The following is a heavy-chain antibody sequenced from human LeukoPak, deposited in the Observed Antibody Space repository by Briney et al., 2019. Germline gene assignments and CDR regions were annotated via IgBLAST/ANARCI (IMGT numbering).Heavy chain of an antibody. D-gene: IGHD3/OR15-3a*01. Sequence: GESLKISCKGFGYSFTSYWIGWVRQMPGKGLEWMGIIYPGDSDTRYSPSFQGQVTISADKSISTAYLQWSSLKASDTAMYYCARRTGSYYYGMDVWGQGTTVTVSS. CDR3: ARRTGSYYYGMDV. J-gene: IGHJ6*02. CDR2: IYPGDSDT. CDR1: GYSFTSYW. V-gene: IGHV5-51*01.